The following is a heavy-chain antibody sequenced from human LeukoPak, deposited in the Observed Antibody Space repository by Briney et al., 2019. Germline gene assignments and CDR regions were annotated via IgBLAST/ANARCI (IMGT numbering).Heavy chain of an antibody. Sequence: PGGSLRLSCAASGFTFSSYALSWVRQAPGKGLEWVSAISGSGRSTYYADSVKGRFTISRDNSKNTLYLQMNSLRAEDTAVYYCARGGRKAVAGTPNWFDPWGQGTLVTVSS. CDR1: GFTFSSYA. D-gene: IGHD6-19*01. CDR3: ARGGRKAVAGTPNWFDP. J-gene: IGHJ5*02. CDR2: ISGSGRST. V-gene: IGHV3-23*01.